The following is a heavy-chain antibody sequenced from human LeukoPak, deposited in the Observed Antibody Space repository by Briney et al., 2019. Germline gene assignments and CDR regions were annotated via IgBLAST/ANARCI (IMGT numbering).Heavy chain of an antibody. CDR1: GFNFSSYA. J-gene: IGHJ6*02. CDR3: ARDHWVTMVRGVIPLYGLDV. V-gene: IGHV3-30-3*01. D-gene: IGHD3-10*01. Sequence: GGSLRLSCAASGFNFSSYAMHWVRQAPGKGLEWVAVISYDGSNKYYADSVKGRFTISRDNSKSTLYLQMISLRAEDTAVYYCARDHWVTMVRGVIPLYGLDVWGQGSTVTVSS. CDR2: ISYDGSNK.